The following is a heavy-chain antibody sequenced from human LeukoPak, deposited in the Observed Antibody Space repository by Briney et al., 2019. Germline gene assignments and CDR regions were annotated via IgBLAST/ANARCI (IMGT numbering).Heavy chain of an antibody. CDR2: IKQVGSEK. CDR1: GFTFSSYW. CDR3: AREGVPPLYCYYYYYMDV. D-gene: IGHD3-10*01. Sequence: PGGSLRLSCAASGFTFSSYWMSWVRQAPGKGLEWVANIKQVGSEKYYVDSVKGRFTISRDNAKNSLYLQMNSLRAEDTAVYYCAREGVPPLYCYYYYYMDVWGKGTTVTASS. J-gene: IGHJ6*03. V-gene: IGHV3-7*01.